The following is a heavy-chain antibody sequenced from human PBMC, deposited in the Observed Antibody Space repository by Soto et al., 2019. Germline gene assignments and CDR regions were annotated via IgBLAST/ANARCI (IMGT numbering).Heavy chain of an antibody. CDR3: VRYCSTTKCPFDY. J-gene: IGHJ4*02. Sequence: SETLSLTCTVSGGSISSGGSYWGWIRQPPGKGLEWIGYIYYSGNTYFNPSLKSRVTLSVGTSKNQFSLNLSSVTAADTAVYYCVRYCSTTKCPFDYWGQGTLVTVSS. V-gene: IGHV4-30-4*01. D-gene: IGHD2-2*01. CDR2: IYYSGNT. CDR1: GGSISSGGSY.